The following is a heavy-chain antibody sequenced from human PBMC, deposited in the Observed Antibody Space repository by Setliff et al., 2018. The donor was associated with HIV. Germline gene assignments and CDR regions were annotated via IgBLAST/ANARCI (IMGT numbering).Heavy chain of an antibody. J-gene: IGHJ4*02. D-gene: IGHD2-21*02. Sequence: PGGSLRLSCAASGFTFDDYGMSWVRQAPGKGLEWVSGINWNGGSTGYADSVRGRFTISRDNSKNSLYLQMNSLRTENTALYYCSKGHPDGDPYYFDHWGQGTLVTVSS. CDR2: INWNGGST. CDR1: GFTFDDYG. V-gene: IGHV3-20*04. CDR3: SKGHPDGDPYYFDH.